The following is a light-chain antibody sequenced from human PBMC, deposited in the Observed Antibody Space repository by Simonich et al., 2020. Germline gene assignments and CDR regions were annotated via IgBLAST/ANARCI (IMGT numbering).Light chain of an antibody. Sequence: EIVLTQSPGTLSLSPGERATLSCRASQSVSRSYLAWYQQKPGQAPRLLIYGASSRATVIPDRFSGSGSGTDFTLTISRLEPEDFAVYYCQQYYSTPRTFGQGTKVEIK. J-gene: IGKJ1*01. V-gene: IGKV3-20*01. CDR3: QQYYSTPRT. CDR2: GAS. CDR1: QSVSRSY.